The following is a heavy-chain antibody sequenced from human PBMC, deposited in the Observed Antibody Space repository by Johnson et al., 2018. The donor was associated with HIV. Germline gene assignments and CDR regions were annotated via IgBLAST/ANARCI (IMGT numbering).Heavy chain of an antibody. V-gene: IGHV3-7*05. J-gene: IGHJ3*01. CDR2: IQQTGSAE. CDR1: GFSISSYW. CDR3: ARDDSSGFDDAFDL. D-gene: IGHD3-22*01. Sequence: VHLVESGGGLVQPGGSLRLSCAAFGFSISSYWMSWVRQAPGKGLEWLANIQQTGSAEYYGDSVRGRFTISRDNARNSLHLQMRGLRAEDTAMYYCARDDSSGFDDAFDLWGQGTMVSVSS.